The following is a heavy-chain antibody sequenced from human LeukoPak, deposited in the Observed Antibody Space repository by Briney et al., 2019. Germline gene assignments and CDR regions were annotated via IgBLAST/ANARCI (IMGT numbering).Heavy chain of an antibody. V-gene: IGHV1-18*01. CDR2: ISAYNVNT. Sequence: ASVKVSCKASGYTFTSYGISWVRQAPGQGLEWMGWISAYNVNTNYAQKLQGRVTMTTDTSTTTAYMELRSLRSDDTAVYYCARGGEYYYGSGSSLLSYSYYYLDVWGKGTTVTVSS. D-gene: IGHD3-10*01. CDR3: ARGGEYYYGSGSSLLSYSYYYLDV. CDR1: GYTFTSYG. J-gene: IGHJ6*03.